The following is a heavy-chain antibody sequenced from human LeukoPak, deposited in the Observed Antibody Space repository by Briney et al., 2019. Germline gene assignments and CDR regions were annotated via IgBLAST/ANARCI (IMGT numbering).Heavy chain of an antibody. CDR2: IYHSGST. D-gene: IGHD6-13*01. CDR1: GYSISSGYY. Sequence: SETLSLTCTVSGYSISSGYYWGWIRQPPGKGLEWIGSIYHSGSTYYNPSLKSRVAVSVDTSKNQFSLKLSSVTAADTAVYYCARDGLQQQLVPLFGSDPWGQGTLVTVSS. J-gene: IGHJ5*02. CDR3: ARDGLQQQLVPLFGSDP. V-gene: IGHV4-38-2*02.